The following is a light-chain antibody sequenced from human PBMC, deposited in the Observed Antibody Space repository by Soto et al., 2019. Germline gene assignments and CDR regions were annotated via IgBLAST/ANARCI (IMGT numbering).Light chain of an antibody. V-gene: IGKV1-33*01. Sequence: DIQMTQSPSSLSASVGDRVTITCQASQDISDYLNWYQQKPGKAPKLLIFDVSSLESGVPSRFSGSGSGTEFTLTISSLQPDDFATYYCQQYSTYATFGQGTKVEIK. CDR2: DVS. J-gene: IGKJ1*01. CDR3: QQYSTYAT. CDR1: QDISDY.